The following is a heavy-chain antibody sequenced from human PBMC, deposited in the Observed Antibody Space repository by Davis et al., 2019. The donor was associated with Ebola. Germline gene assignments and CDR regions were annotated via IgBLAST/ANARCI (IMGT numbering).Heavy chain of an antibody. Sequence: GESLKISCAASGFTFSSYAMHWVRQAPGKGLEWVSYISSSGSTIYYADSVKGRFTISRDNAKNSLYLQMNSLRAEDTAVDYCARMQLIRFLEWSSFDYWGQGTLVTVSS. CDR3: ARMQLIRFLEWSSFDY. D-gene: IGHD3-3*01. V-gene: IGHV3-48*03. J-gene: IGHJ4*02. CDR1: GFTFSSYA. CDR2: ISSSGSTI.